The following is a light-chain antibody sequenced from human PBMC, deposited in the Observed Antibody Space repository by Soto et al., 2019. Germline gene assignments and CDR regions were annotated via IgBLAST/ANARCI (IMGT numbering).Light chain of an antibody. CDR2: TTS. Sequence: DIQMTQSPSSLSASVGDRVTITCRASQSISSYLNWYQQKPGKAPELLIYTTSNLRSGVPSRFSGGGSGTDFTLTISSLQREDFATYYCQQSYSTLSWTFGQGTKVEIK. J-gene: IGKJ1*01. CDR1: QSISSY. V-gene: IGKV1-39*01. CDR3: QQSYSTLSWT.